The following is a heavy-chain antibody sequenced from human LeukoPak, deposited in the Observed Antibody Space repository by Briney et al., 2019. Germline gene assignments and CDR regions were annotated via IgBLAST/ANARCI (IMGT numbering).Heavy chain of an antibody. Sequence: GGSLRLSCAASGFTFSSYWMSWVRQAPGKGLEWVSAISGSGGSTYYADSVKGRFTTSRDNSKNTLYLQMNSLRAEDTAVYYCANALVGAFDYWGQGTLVTVSS. CDR2: ISGSGGST. J-gene: IGHJ4*02. CDR1: GFTFSSYW. D-gene: IGHD1-26*01. CDR3: ANALVGAFDY. V-gene: IGHV3-23*01.